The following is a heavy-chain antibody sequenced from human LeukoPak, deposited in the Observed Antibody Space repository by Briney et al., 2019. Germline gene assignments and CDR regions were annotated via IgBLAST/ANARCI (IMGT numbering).Heavy chain of an antibody. V-gene: IGHV4-59*01. CDR2: IYYSGST. Sequence: PSETLSLTCTVSGVSISSYYWSWIRQPPGKGLEWIGYIYYSGSTNYNPSLKSRVTISVDTSKNQFSLKLSSVTAADTAVYYCARVMSSSGWYSDYYFDYWGQGTLVTVSS. CDR1: GVSISSYY. D-gene: IGHD6-19*01. J-gene: IGHJ4*02. CDR3: ARVMSSSGWYSDYYFDY.